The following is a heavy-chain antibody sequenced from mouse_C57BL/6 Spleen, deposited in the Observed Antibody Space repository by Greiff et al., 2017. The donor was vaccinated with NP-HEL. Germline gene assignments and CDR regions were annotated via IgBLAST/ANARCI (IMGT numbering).Heavy chain of an antibody. J-gene: IGHJ4*01. Sequence: EVQLQQSGAELVRPGASVKLSCTASGFNIKDDYMHWVKQRPEQGLEWIGWIDPENGDTEYASKFQGKATITADTSSNTAYLQLSSLTSEDTAVYYCTTCYYADYAMDYWGQGTSVTVSS. CDR1: GFNIKDDY. V-gene: IGHV14-4*01. CDR3: TTCYYADYAMDY. CDR2: IDPENGDT. D-gene: IGHD2-1*01.